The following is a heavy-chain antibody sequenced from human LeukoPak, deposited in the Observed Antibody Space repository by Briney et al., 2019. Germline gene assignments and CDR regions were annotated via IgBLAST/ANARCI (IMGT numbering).Heavy chain of an antibody. CDR3: TRDSGTYNWFDP. CDR2: SDKKDKGYATAT. J-gene: IGHJ5*02. Sequence: GGSLKLSCAASGFTFSGSAIHWVRQSSGKGLEWVGLSDKKDKGYATATAYAASVKGRFTISRDDSINTAYLQMKSLKTEDTALYYCTRDSGTYNWFDPWGQGTLVTVSS. V-gene: IGHV3-73*01. CDR1: GFTFSGSA. D-gene: IGHD1-26*01.